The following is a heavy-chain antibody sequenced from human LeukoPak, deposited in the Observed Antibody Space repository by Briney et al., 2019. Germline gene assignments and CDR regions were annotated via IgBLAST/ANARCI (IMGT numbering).Heavy chain of an antibody. V-gene: IGHV4-39*07. CDR1: GGSISSSSYY. J-gene: IGHJ4*02. D-gene: IGHD5-12*01. CDR3: ARDGYSGNDGL. CDR2: IYYSGST. Sequence: SETLSLTCTVSGGSISSSSYYWGWIRQPPGKGLEWIGSIYYSGSTYYNPSLKSRVTISVDTSKNQFSLKLSSVTAADTAVYYCARDGYSGNDGLWGQGTLVTVSS.